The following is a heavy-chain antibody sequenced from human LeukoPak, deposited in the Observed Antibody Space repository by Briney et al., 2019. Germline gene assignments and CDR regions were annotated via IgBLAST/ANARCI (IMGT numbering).Heavy chain of an antibody. Sequence: PGESLRLSCAASGFTFSNYALSWVRQAPGKGPEWVSDISGSGGSTYYADSVKGRFTISRDNSKNTMYLQMNSLRAEDTAVYYCAKRIQSAMAMGYWGQGTLVTVSS. CDR1: GFTFSNYA. V-gene: IGHV3-23*01. CDR2: ISGSGGST. CDR3: AKRIQSAMAMGY. J-gene: IGHJ4*02. D-gene: IGHD5-18*01.